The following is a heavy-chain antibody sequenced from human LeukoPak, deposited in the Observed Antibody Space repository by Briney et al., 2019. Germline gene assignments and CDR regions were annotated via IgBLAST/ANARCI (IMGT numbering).Heavy chain of an antibody. CDR2: ISGTSSYI. D-gene: IGHD1-1*01. J-gene: IGHJ4*02. Sequence: GGSLRLSCAASAFSFSNYTMNWVRQAPGKGLEWVSFISGTSSYIYYADSVKGRFTISRDNAKNSLYLQMNRLRADDTAVYYCARELQLERLAFGKEGSAFDYWGQGTLVTVSS. V-gene: IGHV3-21*01. CDR3: ARELQLERLAFGKEGSAFDY. CDR1: AFSFSNYT.